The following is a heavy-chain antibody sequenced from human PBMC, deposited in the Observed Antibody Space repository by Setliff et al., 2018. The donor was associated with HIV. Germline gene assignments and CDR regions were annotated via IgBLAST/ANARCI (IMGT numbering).Heavy chain of an antibody. V-gene: IGHV1-69*05. J-gene: IGHJ4*02. D-gene: IGHD3-3*01. CDR1: GGTFSTHV. Sequence: SVKVSCKTSGGTFSTHVISWVRQAPGQGLEWMGGIITIFGTPNYAQKLQGRVTMTTDTSTNTASMELTSLRSDDTAVYYCARMTAYYNFWRSTYYFDYWGQGTLVTVSS. CDR2: IITIFGTP. CDR3: ARMTAYYNFWRSTYYFDY.